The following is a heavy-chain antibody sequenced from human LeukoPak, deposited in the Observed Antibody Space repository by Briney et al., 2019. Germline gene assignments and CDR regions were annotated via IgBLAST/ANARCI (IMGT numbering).Heavy chain of an antibody. CDR3: AKKVVVGATSPYSDFQD. CDR2: ISGSGVTT. Sequence: GGSLRLSCAASGFTFSSYSMNWVRQAPGRGLEWVSAISGSGVTTHYAGSVKGRFSVSRDNSKNTLYLQMNSLRAEDTALYYCAKKVVVGATSPYSDFQDWGQGTLVTVSS. CDR1: GFTFSSYS. D-gene: IGHD1-26*01. V-gene: IGHV3-23*01. J-gene: IGHJ1*01.